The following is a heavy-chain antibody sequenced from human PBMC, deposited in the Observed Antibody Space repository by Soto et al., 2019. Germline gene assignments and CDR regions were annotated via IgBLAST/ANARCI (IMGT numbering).Heavy chain of an antibody. CDR1: GFMFSATG. CDR3: AKDGAEGSVLDV. D-gene: IGHD2-15*01. J-gene: IGHJ6*02. V-gene: IGHV3-21*01. Sequence: EVHLVESGGGVVRPGGSLRLSCAASGFMFSATGMNWVRQAPGQGLEWVATIDSSSRYIHYADSVEGRVVVSRDNARKSLYLQINSLTAEDTAGYYCAKDGAEGSVLDVWGQGTTVIVSS. CDR2: IDSSSRYI.